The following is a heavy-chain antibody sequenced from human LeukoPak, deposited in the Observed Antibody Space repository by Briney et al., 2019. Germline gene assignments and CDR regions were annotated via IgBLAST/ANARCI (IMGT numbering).Heavy chain of an antibody. J-gene: IGHJ4*02. CDR1: GFTFSSYA. D-gene: IGHD3-22*01. CDR2: ISSNGGST. Sequence: GGSLRLSCSASGFTFSSYAMHWVRQAPGKGLEYVSAISSNGGSTYYADSVKGRFTISRDNSKNTLYLQMSSLRAEDTALYYCAKDISPQYYYDSSALDYWGQGTLVTVSS. V-gene: IGHV3-64D*06. CDR3: AKDISPQYYYDSSALDY.